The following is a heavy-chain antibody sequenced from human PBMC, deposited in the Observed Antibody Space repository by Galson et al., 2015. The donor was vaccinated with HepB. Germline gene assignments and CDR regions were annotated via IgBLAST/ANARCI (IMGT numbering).Heavy chain of an antibody. CDR1: GFTFSYYA. Sequence: SMRLSCAASGFTFSYYAMSWVRRAPGKGLEWISAITPSGDNTYSADSMKGRFTISRDNSRKTLFLQMNSLRADDTAIYFCAKVFPEKTDGWYRQALYYFDSWGRGTLVSVSS. V-gene: IGHV3-23*01. CDR2: ITPSGDNT. D-gene: IGHD6-19*01. J-gene: IGHJ2*01. CDR3: AKVFPEKTDGWYRQALYYFDS.